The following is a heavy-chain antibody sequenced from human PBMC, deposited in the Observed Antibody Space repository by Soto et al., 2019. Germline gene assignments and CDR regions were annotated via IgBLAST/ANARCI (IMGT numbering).Heavy chain of an antibody. J-gene: IGHJ4*02. CDR3: ARGYCSGGRCDRGY. D-gene: IGHD2-15*01. CDR2: INQDGGET. CDR1: GFTFSGYW. V-gene: IGHV3-7*03. Sequence: GGSLRLSCAASGFTFSGYWMTWVRQAPGKGLEWVANINQDGGETYYGDSVKGRFTISRDNAKDSLYLQMNSLRAEDTAVYHCARGYCSGGRCDRGYWGQGTLVTVSS.